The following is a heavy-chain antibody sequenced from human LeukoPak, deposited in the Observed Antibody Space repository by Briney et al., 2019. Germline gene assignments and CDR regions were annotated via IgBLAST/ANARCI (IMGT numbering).Heavy chain of an antibody. V-gene: IGHV4-34*01. J-gene: IGHJ6*02. CDR2: INHSGSS. CDR1: GGSLSGYY. CDR3: VAGRDGMDV. Sequence: SETLSLTCAVYGGSLSGYYWHWIRQPPGSGLEWIGEINHSGSSNYNPSLRSRVTILLDTSKNQFSLRLNSVTAADTAVYYCVAGRDGMDVWGQGTTVTVSS. D-gene: IGHD3-10*01.